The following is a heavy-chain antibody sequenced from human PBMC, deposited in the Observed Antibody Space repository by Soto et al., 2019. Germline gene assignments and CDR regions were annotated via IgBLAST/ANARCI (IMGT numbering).Heavy chain of an antibody. V-gene: IGHV3-15*07. J-gene: IGHJ6*02. CDR2: IKSKTDGGTT. D-gene: IGHD2-15*01. Sequence: EVQLVESGGGLVKPGGSLRLSCAASGFTFSNAWMNWVRQAPGKGLEWVGRIKSKTDGGTTDYAAPVKGRFTISRDDSKNTLYLQMNSRKTEDTAVYYCTKGTCSGGSCYSQLYYYYYYGMDVWGQGTTVTVSS. CDR3: TKGTCSGGSCYSQLYYYYYYGMDV. CDR1: GFTFSNAW.